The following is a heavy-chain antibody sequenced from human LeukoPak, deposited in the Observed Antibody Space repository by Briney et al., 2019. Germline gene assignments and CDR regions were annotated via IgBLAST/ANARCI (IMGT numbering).Heavy chain of an antibody. D-gene: IGHD2-2*01. CDR1: GFTFSSYW. CDR3: ARDLLGYCSSTSCSFDAFDI. V-gene: IGHV3-7*01. Sequence: PGGSLRLSCAASGFTFSSYWMSWVRQAPGKGLEWVANIKQDGSEKYYVDSVKGRFTISRDNAKNSLYLQMNSLRAEDTAVYYCARDLLGYCSSTSCSFDAFDIWGQGTMVTVSS. J-gene: IGHJ3*02. CDR2: IKQDGSEK.